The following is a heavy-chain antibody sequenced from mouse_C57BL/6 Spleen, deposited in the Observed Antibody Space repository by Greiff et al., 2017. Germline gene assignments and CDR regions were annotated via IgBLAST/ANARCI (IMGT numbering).Heavy chain of an antibody. CDR3: ARETTVVARGLFDY. CDR2: IYPGDGDT. V-gene: IGHV1-82*01. J-gene: IGHJ2*01. D-gene: IGHD1-1*01. CDR1: GYAFSSSW. Sequence: VQLQESGPELVKPGASVKISCKASGYAFSSSWMNWVKQRPGKGLEWIGRIYPGDGDTNYNGKFKGKATLTADKSSSTAYMQLSSLTSEDSAVYFCARETTVVARGLFDYWGQGTTLTVSS.